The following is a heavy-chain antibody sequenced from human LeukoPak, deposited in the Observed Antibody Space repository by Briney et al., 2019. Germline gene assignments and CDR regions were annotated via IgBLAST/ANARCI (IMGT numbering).Heavy chain of an antibody. CDR3: ARYSTRYNWFDP. CDR1: EYSFIGYY. Sequence: WASVKVSCKASEYSFIGYYLHWVRQAPGQGLEWMGWINPNSGGTNYAQKFQGRVTMTRDTSISTAYMELSRLRSDDTAVYYCARYSTRYNWFDPWGQGTLVTVSS. V-gene: IGHV1-2*02. D-gene: IGHD6-13*01. J-gene: IGHJ5*02. CDR2: INPNSGGT.